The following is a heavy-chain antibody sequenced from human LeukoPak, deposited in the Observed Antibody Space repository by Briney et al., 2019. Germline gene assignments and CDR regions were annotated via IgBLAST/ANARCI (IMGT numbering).Heavy chain of an antibody. CDR3: AGVGYYDGSGSPFDY. CDR2: ISHSGST. CDR1: GGSFDGYH. J-gene: IGHJ4*02. D-gene: IGHD3-22*01. V-gene: IGHV4-34*01. Sequence: PSETLSLTCAVYGGSFDGYHWNWIRQPPGKGLEWIGEISHSGSTNYNPSLKSRVTISADTSKNQFSLKLSSVTAADTAVYFCAGVGYYDGSGSPFDYWGQGTLVTVSS.